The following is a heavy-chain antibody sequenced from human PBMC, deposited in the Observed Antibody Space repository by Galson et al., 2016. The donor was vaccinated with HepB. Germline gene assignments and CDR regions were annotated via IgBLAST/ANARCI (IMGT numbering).Heavy chain of an antibody. D-gene: IGHD3-22*01. J-gene: IGHJ2*01. CDR1: GGSISSYY. CDR2: IFSSERT. V-gene: IGHV4-59*01. CDR3: ARQVQDSSDYPNLYWYFDL. Sequence: SETLSLTCTVSGGSISSYYWSWIRQPPGKGLEWIGQIFSSERTNYNPSLKSRVTTSVDTSKNQVSLKLTSVTAADTAVYYCARQVQDSSDYPNLYWYFDLWGRGTLVTVSS.